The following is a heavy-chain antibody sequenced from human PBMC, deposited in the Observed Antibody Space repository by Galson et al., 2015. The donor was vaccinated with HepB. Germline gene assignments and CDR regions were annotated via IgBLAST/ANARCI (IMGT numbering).Heavy chain of an antibody. D-gene: IGHD1-1*01. CDR1: GFTFSSYW. Sequence: SLRLSCAASGFTFSSYWMSWVRQAPGKGLEWVANIKQDGSEKYYVDSVKGRFTISRDNAKNSLYLQMNSLRAEDTAVYYCAREGELEITPSPFDYWGQGTLVTVSS. V-gene: IGHV3-7*01. J-gene: IGHJ4*02. CDR2: IKQDGSEK. CDR3: AREGELEITPSPFDY.